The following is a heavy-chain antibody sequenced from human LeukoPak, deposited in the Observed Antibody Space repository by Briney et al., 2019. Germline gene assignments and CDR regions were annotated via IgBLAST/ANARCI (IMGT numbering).Heavy chain of an antibody. CDR2: ISYDGSNK. CDR1: GFTFSSYA. CDR3: AKDRGAYYQYYFDY. V-gene: IGHV3-30-3*01. Sequence: GRSLRLSCAASGFTFSSYAMHWVRQAPGKGLEWVAVISYDGSNKYYADSVKGRFTISRDNSKNTLYLQLNSLRPEDTAVYYCAKDRGAYYQYYFDYWGQGTLVTVSS. D-gene: IGHD2-15*01. J-gene: IGHJ4*02.